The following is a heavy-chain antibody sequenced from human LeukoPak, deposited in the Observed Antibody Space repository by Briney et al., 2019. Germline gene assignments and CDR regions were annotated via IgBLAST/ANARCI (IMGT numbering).Heavy chain of an antibody. J-gene: IGHJ5*02. Sequence: GGSLRLSCAASGFTFSNYWMHWVRHAPGKGLVWVSRIYNDGSIVTDADSVKGRFTISRDNTKNTLYLQMNSLRAEDTAVYYCAREVRGRALDPWGQGTLVTVSS. V-gene: IGHV3-74*01. D-gene: IGHD1-26*01. CDR2: IYNDGSIV. CDR1: GFTFSNYW. CDR3: AREVRGRALDP.